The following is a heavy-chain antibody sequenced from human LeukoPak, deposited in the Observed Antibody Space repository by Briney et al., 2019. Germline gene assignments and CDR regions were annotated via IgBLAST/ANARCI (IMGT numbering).Heavy chain of an antibody. D-gene: IGHD3-3*01. CDR1: GGSISSSSYY. Sequence: SEPVSLTCTVSGGSISSSSYYWTWIRQPPGKGLEWIGYLYYSGSTNYNPSLKSRVTISVDTSKNQFSLKLSSVTAADTAVYYCARQYDFWSGLFDYWGQGTLVTVSS. CDR3: ARQYDFWSGLFDY. CDR2: LYYSGST. V-gene: IGHV4-61*01. J-gene: IGHJ4*02.